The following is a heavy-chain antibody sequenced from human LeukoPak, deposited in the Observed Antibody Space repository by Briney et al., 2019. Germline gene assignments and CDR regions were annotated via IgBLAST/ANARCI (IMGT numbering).Heavy chain of an antibody. CDR1: GFTFSSYG. CDR2: ISGSGGST. Sequence: GGSLRLSCAASGFTFSSYGMSWVRQAPGKGLEWVSAISGSGGSTYYADSVKGRFTISRDDSKNTLYLQMNSLRAEDTAVYYCAKRALYYYGSGSYNYYYYYMDVWGKGTTVTISS. V-gene: IGHV3-23*01. D-gene: IGHD3-10*01. J-gene: IGHJ6*03. CDR3: AKRALYYYGSGSYNYYYYYMDV.